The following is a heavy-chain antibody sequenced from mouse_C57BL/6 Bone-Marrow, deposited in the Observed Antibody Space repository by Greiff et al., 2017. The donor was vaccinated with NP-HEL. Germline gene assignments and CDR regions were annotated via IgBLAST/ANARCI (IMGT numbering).Heavy chain of an antibody. J-gene: IGHJ1*03. CDR1: GFTFSDYY. CDR2: INYDGSST. Sequence: EVKVVESEGGLVQPGSSMKLSCTASGFTFSDYYMAWVRQVPEKGLEWVANINYDGSSTYYLDSLKSRFIISRDNAKNILYLQMSSLKSEDTATYYCARDTVVPRRPDWYFDVWGTGTTVTVSS. V-gene: IGHV5-16*01. D-gene: IGHD1-1*01. CDR3: ARDTVVPRRPDWYFDV.